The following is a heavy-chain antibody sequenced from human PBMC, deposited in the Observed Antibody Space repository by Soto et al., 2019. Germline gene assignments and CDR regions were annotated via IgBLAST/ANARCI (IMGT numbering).Heavy chain of an antibody. J-gene: IGHJ5*02. D-gene: IGHD6-13*01. CDR1: GGSISEKY. CDR2: IFANGHT. Sequence: PSETLSLTXIVSGGSISEKYWNWVRQPPGKGLEWIGLIFANGHTDYNPSLKSRVTMSVDASKNQFSLRLTSMTAADTAVYYCVASLPASGLNWLDPWGRGTLVTVSS. V-gene: IGHV4-4*07. CDR3: VASLPASGLNWLDP.